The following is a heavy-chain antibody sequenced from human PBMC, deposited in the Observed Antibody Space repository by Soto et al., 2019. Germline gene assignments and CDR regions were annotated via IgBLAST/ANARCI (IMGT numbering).Heavy chain of an antibody. Sequence: PGGSLRFSCAASGFTFSSYSMNWVRQAPGKGLEWVSSISSSSSYIYYADSVKGRFTISRDNAKNSLYLQMNSLRAEDTAVYYCARVVPYCSSTSCYDDYWGQGTLVTVSS. D-gene: IGHD2-2*01. CDR1: GFTFSSYS. CDR3: ARVVPYCSSTSCYDDY. J-gene: IGHJ4*02. V-gene: IGHV3-21*01. CDR2: ISSSSSYI.